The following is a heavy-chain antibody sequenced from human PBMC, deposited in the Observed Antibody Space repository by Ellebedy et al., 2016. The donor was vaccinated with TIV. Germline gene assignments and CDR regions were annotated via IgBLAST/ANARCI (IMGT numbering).Heavy chain of an antibody. CDR3: ARRDFFDY. Sequence: KVSCKGSGYSFSNYWIGWVRQMPGKGLEWMGIIYPGDSHTTYSPSFQGQVTISADKSISTAYLQWSSLKASDTAIYYCARRDFFDYWGQGTLVTVSS. V-gene: IGHV5-51*01. J-gene: IGHJ4*02. CDR1: GYSFSNYW. CDR2: IYPGDSHT.